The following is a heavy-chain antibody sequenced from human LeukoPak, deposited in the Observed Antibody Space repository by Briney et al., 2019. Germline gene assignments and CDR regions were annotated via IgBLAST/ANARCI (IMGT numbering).Heavy chain of an antibody. CDR2: INHSGST. Sequence: SETLSLTCAVYGGSFSGYYWSWIRQPPGKGLEWIGEINHSGSTNYNPSLKSRVTISVDTSKNQFSLKLSSVTAADTAVYYCARGTSIAACRPYYYYYMDVWGKGTTVTVSS. CDR1: GGSFSGYY. V-gene: IGHV4-34*01. CDR3: ARGTSIAACRPYYYYYMDV. J-gene: IGHJ6*03. D-gene: IGHD6-6*01.